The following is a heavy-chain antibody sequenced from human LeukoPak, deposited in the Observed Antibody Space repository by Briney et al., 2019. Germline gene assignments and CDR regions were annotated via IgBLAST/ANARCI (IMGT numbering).Heavy chain of an antibody. V-gene: IGHV4-34*01. J-gene: IGHJ4*02. CDR2: INHSGST. CDR3: AREGAVDGYFDY. CDR1: GGSFSGYY. D-gene: IGHD6-19*01. Sequence: SETLSLTCAVYGGSFSGYYWSWIRQPPGKGLEWIGEINHSGSTNYNPSLKSRVTISVDTSKNQFSLKLSSVTAADTAVYYCAREGAVDGYFDYWGQGTLVTVSS.